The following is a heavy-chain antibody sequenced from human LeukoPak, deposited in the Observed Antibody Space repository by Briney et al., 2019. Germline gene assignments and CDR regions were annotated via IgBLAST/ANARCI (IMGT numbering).Heavy chain of an antibody. V-gene: IGHV1-2*02. Sequence: ASVKVSCKASGYTFTGYYMHWVRQAPGQGLEWMGWINPNSGGTNYAQKFQGRVTMTRDTSISTAYMELSGLRSDDTAVYYCARKKEQWLVRETHKNPFDYWGQGTLVTVSP. D-gene: IGHD6-19*01. J-gene: IGHJ4*02. CDR1: GYTFTGYY. CDR3: ARKKEQWLVRETHKNPFDY. CDR2: INPNSGGT.